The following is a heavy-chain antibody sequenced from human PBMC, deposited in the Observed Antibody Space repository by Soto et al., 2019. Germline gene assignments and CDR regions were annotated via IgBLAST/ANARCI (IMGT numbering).Heavy chain of an antibody. J-gene: IGHJ4*02. V-gene: IGHV4-34*01. CDR1: GGSFSGYY. Sequence: SETLSLTCAVYGGSFSGYYWSWIRQPPGKGLEWIGEIKHSGSTNYNPSLKSRVTISADTSKNQFSLKLSSVTAADTAVYYCAKGKHPDYWGQGTLVTVSS. CDR3: AKGKHPDY. CDR2: IKHSGST.